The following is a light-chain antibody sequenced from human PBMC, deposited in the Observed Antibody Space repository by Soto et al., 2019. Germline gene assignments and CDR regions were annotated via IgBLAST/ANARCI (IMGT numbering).Light chain of an antibody. Sequence: QLAPNTVTLSVSPGERATLSCRASQTVTIWLAWYQQKPGKAPKLLIYDASTLEGGVPSRFSGSGSGTEFTLTINSLQPDDFATYYCQQYISYSWTFGQGTKVDIK. CDR2: DAS. CDR3: QQYISYSWT. CDR1: QTVTIW. V-gene: IGKV1-5*01. J-gene: IGKJ1*01.